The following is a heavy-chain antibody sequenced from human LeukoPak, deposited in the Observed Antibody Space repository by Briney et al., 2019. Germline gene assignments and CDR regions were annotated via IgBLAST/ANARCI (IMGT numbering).Heavy chain of an antibody. J-gene: IGHJ4*02. CDR1: GFTFSSYG. Sequence: GGSLRLSCAASGFTFSSYGMHWVRQAPGKGLEWVAVIWYDGSNKYYADSVKGRFTISRDNSKNTLYLQMNSLRAEDTAVYYCARGNQGNWFEYWGKGALVTVSS. CDR3: ARGNQGNWFEY. CDR2: IWYDGSNK. V-gene: IGHV3-33*01. D-gene: IGHD4-23*01.